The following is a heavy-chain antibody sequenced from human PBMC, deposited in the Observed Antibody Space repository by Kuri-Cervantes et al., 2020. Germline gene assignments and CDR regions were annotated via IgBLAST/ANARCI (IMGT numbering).Heavy chain of an antibody. D-gene: IGHD3-10*01. J-gene: IGHJ6*03. CDR1: GFTFDDYA. V-gene: IGHV3-9*01. Sequence: GGSLKLSCAASGFTFDDYAMHLVRQVPGKGLEWVSGINWNSDNIGYADSVKGRFTISRDNAKNSLYLQMNSLRAEDTALYYCAKMVQGIRGYDMDVWGKGTTVTVSS. CDR3: AKMVQGIRGYDMDV. CDR2: INWNSDNI.